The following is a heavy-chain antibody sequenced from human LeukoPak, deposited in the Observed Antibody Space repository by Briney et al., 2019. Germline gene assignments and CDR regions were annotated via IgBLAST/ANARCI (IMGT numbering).Heavy chain of an antibody. Sequence: SVKVSCKASGVTSSSYAINWVRQAPGQGLEWMGGIIPIFGTTDYAQKFEGRVTITADASTRTAYMDLSSLTSQDTAVYVCAKQDVRRILSAAGQRAFTVWGQGTTVTVS. J-gene: IGHJ3*01. CDR1: GVTSSSYA. CDR3: AKQDVRRILSAAGQRAFTV. D-gene: IGHD6-13*01. V-gene: IGHV1-69*13. CDR2: IIPIFGTT.